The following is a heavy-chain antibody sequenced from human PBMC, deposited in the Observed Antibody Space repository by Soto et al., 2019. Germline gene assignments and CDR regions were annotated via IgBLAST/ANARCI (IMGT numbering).Heavy chain of an antibody. CDR1: GFTFSSYG. V-gene: IGHV3-33*01. CDR2: IWYDGSNK. CDR3: ARDGRYYYGSGSYFGYYYMDV. Sequence: GGSLRLSCAASGFTFSSYGMHWVRQAPGKGLEWVAVIWYDGSNKYYADSVKGRFTISRDNSKNTLYLQMNSLRAEDTAVYYCARDGRYYYGSGSYFGYYYMDVWGKGTTVTVSS. J-gene: IGHJ6*03. D-gene: IGHD3-10*01.